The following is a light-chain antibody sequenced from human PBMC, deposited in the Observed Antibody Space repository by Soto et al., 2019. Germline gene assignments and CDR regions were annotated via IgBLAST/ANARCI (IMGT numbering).Light chain of an antibody. Sequence: DIQMTQSPATLSASVGDSVTITCRASQSISHWLAWYQQKPGKAPKFLIYDASSLESGVPSRFSGSGSGTEFALTISSLQPDDFATYYCQQYDSVLGTFGPGNKVEI. V-gene: IGKV1-5*01. CDR2: DAS. J-gene: IGKJ1*01. CDR3: QQYDSVLGT. CDR1: QSISHW.